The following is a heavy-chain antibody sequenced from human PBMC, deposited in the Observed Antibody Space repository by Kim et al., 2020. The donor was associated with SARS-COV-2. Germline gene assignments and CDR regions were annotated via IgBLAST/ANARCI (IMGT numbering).Heavy chain of an antibody. Sequence: GGSLRLSCAASGFTFSSYGMHWVRQAPGKGLEWVAVIWYDGSNKYYADSVKGRFTISRDNSKNTLYLQMNSLRAEDTAVYYCAREGIVGATSGMDVWGQGPTVTVSS. V-gene: IGHV3-33*01. D-gene: IGHD1-26*01. CDR1: GFTFSSYG. CDR2: IWYDGSNK. J-gene: IGHJ6*02. CDR3: AREGIVGATSGMDV.